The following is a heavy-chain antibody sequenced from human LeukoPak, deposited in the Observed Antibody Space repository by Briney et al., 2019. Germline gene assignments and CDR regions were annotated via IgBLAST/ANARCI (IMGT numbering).Heavy chain of an antibody. Sequence: GGSLRLSCAASGFTLTNYAMSWVRQAPGKGLGWVSSITGSGGRTYYADSVKGRFTVSRDNSKNTLYLQMNSLRAEDTAVYYCAKTPPSYYYDSSGYPFDYWGQGTLVTVSA. D-gene: IGHD3-22*01. V-gene: IGHV3-23*01. CDR1: GFTLTNYA. CDR2: ITGSGGRT. J-gene: IGHJ4*02. CDR3: AKTPPSYYYDSSGYPFDY.